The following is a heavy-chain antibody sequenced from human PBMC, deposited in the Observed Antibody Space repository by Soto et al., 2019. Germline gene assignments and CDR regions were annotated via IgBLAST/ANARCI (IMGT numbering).Heavy chain of an antibody. Sequence: QVQLVESGGGVVQPGRSLRLSCAASGFTFSSYAMHWVRQAPGKGLEWVAVISYDGSNKYYADSVKGRFTISRDNSKXXXXXXMNXXXXXXXXVXXXAXSYCSGGSCEIDYWGQGTLVTVSS. V-gene: IGHV3-30-3*01. CDR1: GFTFSSYA. J-gene: IGHJ4*02. CDR2: ISYDGSNK. D-gene: IGHD2-15*01. CDR3: AXSYCSGGSCEIDY.